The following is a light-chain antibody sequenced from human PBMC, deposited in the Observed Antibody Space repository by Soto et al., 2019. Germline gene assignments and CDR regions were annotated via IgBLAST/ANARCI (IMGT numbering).Light chain of an antibody. Sequence: DLQMTQSPSSLAASVGDRVTITCRASEIINNYLNWYQQKPGQAPKLLIYGASILQGGVPSRFSGGGSGTDYTLTINSLQPEDVATYYCQQSYSTPRMYTFGQGTKLEIK. CDR2: GAS. J-gene: IGKJ2*01. CDR1: EIINNY. CDR3: QQSYSTPRMYT. V-gene: IGKV1-39*01.